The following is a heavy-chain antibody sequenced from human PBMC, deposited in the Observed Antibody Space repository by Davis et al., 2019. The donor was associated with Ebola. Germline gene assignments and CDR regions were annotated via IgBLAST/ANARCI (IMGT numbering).Heavy chain of an antibody. CDR3: APFPYSSRAGDY. D-gene: IGHD6-13*01. J-gene: IGHJ4*02. V-gene: IGHV3-66*01. Sequence: GESLKISCAASGFTVSSNYMSWVRQAPGKGLGWVSVFYSGGSTYYADSVKGRFTISRDNSKNTLYLQMNSLRAEDTAVYYCAPFPYSSRAGDYWGQGTLVTVSS. CDR2: FYSGGST. CDR1: GFTVSSNY.